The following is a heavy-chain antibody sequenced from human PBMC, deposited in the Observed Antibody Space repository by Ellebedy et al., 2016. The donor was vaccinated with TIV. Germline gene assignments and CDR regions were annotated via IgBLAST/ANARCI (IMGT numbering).Heavy chain of an antibody. CDR2: ISGNGGGT. Sequence: PGGSLRLSCSASGFTFSSYAMYWVRQAPGKGLEYVSAISGNGGGTYYADSVKGRIIISRDNSKNTLYLQMSSLRPEDTAVYFCVKDGKRWLQDEDWGQGTLVPVSA. D-gene: IGHD5-24*01. CDR3: VKDGKRWLQDED. V-gene: IGHV3-64D*06. CDR1: GFTFSSYA. J-gene: IGHJ4*02.